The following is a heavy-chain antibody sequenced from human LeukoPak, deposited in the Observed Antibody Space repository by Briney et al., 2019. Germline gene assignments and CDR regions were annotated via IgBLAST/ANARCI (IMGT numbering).Heavy chain of an antibody. Sequence: SQTLSLTCSVSGSSVSSDEYYWSWVRLHPGKGLEWIGYVYYSGSSYYIPSLESRVTMSVEVSKNQFSLELRSVTAADTAVYYCARVKVLRFLEWFLDFWGQGALVTVSS. V-gene: IGHV4-31*03. CDR3: ARVKVLRFLEWFLDF. CDR2: VYYSGSS. CDR1: GSSVSSDEYY. D-gene: IGHD3-3*01. J-gene: IGHJ4*02.